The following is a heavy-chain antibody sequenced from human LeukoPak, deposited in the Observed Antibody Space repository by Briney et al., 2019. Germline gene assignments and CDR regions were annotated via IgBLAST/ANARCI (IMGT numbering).Heavy chain of an antibody. J-gene: IGHJ5*02. V-gene: IGHV1-2*02. Sequence: ASVKVSCKASGYTFTGYYMHWVRQPPGQGLEWMGWINPNSGGTNYAQKFQGRVTMTRDTSISTAYMELSRLRSDDTAVYYCARGEYSASWFDPWGQGTLVTVSS. CDR3: ARGEYSASWFDP. CDR1: GYTFTGYY. D-gene: IGHD2/OR15-2a*01. CDR2: INPNSGGT.